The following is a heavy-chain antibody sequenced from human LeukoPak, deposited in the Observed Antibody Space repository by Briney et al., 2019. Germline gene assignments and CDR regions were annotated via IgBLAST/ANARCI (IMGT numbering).Heavy chain of an antibody. V-gene: IGHV3-30*02. J-gene: IGHJ4*02. CDR3: AKVDDFWSGYWGAGDY. CDR1: GFTFSSYG. Sequence: GSLRLSCAASGFTFSSYGMHWVRQAPGKGLEWVAFIRYDGSNKYYADSVKGRFTISRDNSKNTLYLQMNSLIAEDTAVYYCAKVDDFWSGYWGAGDYWGQGTLVTVSS. D-gene: IGHD3-3*01. CDR2: IRYDGSNK.